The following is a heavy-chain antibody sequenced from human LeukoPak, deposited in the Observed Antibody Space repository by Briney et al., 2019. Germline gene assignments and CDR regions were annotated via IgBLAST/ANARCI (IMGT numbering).Heavy chain of an antibody. J-gene: IGHJ4*02. CDR2: ISNSGST. D-gene: IGHD2-15*01. CDR3: ARDGGYCSGVTCYPFLDY. CDR1: SYSISSVYY. Sequence: SETLSLTCAVSSYSISSVYYWGWIRQPPGKGLEWIGSISNSGSTYYNPSLKSRVTISVDTSKNQFSLKLSSVTAADTAAYYCARDGGYCSGVTCYPFLDYWGQGTLVTVSS. V-gene: IGHV4-38-2*02.